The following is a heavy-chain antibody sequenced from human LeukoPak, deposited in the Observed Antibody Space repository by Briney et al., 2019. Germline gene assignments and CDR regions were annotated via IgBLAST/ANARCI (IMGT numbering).Heavy chain of an antibody. CDR3: ATKKYSGSFYAF. J-gene: IGHJ4*02. CDR2: IKPNSGDT. Sequence: PSASVKVSCKASGYSSTDYYIYWVRQAPGQGLELMGWIKPNSGDTNYVQKFEGRVTMTRDTSISTAYMELSSLRSDDTAVYYCATKKYSGSFYAFWGQGTLVTVSS. D-gene: IGHD1-26*01. V-gene: IGHV1-2*02. CDR1: GYSSTDYY.